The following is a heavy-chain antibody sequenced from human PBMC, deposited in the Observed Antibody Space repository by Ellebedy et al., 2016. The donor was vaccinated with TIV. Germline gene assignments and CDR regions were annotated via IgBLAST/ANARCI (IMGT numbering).Heavy chain of an antibody. J-gene: IGHJ4*02. CDR3: ARGDNTFYAYSGSSDFDY. CDR2: INPSGGST. D-gene: IGHD1-26*01. CDR1: GYTFSSYY. V-gene: IGHV1-46*01. Sequence: AASVTVSCKASGYTFSSYYMHWVRQAPGQGLEWMGVINPSGGSTSYAQKLQGRVTMTRDTSTSTVYMELSSLRSEDTAVYYCARGDNTFYAYSGSSDFDYWGQGTLVTVSS.